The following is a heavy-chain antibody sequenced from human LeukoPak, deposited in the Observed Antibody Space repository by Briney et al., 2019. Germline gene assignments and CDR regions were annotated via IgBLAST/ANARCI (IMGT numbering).Heavy chain of an antibody. CDR3: ARRGLDYGDRYYYYMDV. Sequence: SETLSLTCAVYGGSFSGYYWSWIRQPPGKGLEWIGEINHSGSTNYNPSLKSRVTISVDTSKNQFSLKLSSVTAADTAVYYCARRGLDYGDRYYYYMDVWGKGTTVTISS. D-gene: IGHD4/OR15-4a*01. CDR2: INHSGST. J-gene: IGHJ6*03. CDR1: GGSFSGYY. V-gene: IGHV4-34*01.